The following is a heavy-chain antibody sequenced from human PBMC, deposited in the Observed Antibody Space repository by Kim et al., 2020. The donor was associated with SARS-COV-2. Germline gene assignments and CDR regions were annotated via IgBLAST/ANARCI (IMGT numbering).Heavy chain of an antibody. CDR3: ARDDPVAAYPSYYYYGMDV. D-gene: IGHD6-13*01. J-gene: IGHJ6*02. Sequence: GGSLRLSCAASGFTFSSYGMHWVRQAPGKGLEWVAVIWYDGSNKYYADSVKGRFTISRDNSKNTLYLQMNSLRAEDTAVYYCARDDPVAAYPSYYYYGMDVCGQGATVTVSS. V-gene: IGHV3-33*01. CDR2: IWYDGSNK. CDR1: GFTFSSYG.